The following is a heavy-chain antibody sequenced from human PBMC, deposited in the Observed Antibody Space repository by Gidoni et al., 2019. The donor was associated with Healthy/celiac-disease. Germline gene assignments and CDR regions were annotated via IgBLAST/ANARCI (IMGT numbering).Heavy chain of an antibody. Sequence: QVQLVQSGAEVKKPEASVKVSCKASGSTFTSYEINWVRQSTGPVLWWMGWTNPNSGNTGYAQKCLVRVTMNRNTSISTSYMELISLTSEDTDFYYCAGANSWYGRDSCWYWGWGQGTLVTVSS. J-gene: IGHJ4*02. CDR2: TNPNSGNT. V-gene: IGHV1-8*01. D-gene: IGHD6-13*01. CDR1: GSTFTSYE. CDR3: AGANSWYGRDSCWYWG.